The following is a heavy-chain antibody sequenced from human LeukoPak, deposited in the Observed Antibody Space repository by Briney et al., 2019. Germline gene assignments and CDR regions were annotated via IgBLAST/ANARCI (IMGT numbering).Heavy chain of an antibody. V-gene: IGHV4-39*01. CDR2: IYYSGST. Sequence: PSETLSLTCTVSGGSISSNSYYWGWGWIRQPPGKGLEWIGTIYYSGSTYYNPSLKSRVTISLDTSKNQFSLKLSSVTAADTAVYYCGRQLVVAGGDNWLDPWGQGTLVTVSS. CDR3: GRQLVVAGGDNWLDP. J-gene: IGHJ5*02. D-gene: IGHD6-19*01. CDR1: GGSISSNSYY.